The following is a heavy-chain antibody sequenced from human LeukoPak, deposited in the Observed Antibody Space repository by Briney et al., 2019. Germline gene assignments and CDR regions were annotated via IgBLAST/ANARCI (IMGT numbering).Heavy chain of an antibody. J-gene: IGHJ4*02. Sequence: GGSLRLSCGASGFTFTSYAMSWVRQAPGKWLEWVSGISGSGGSTYYAESVKGRLTISRDISNNTLYLQMNSLRAEDTAVYYCSKGGIYYYDISGYFFDYWGQGTLVTVSS. V-gene: IGHV3-23*01. D-gene: IGHD3-22*01. CDR2: ISGSGGST. CDR3: SKGGIYYYDISGYFFDY. CDR1: GFTFTSYA.